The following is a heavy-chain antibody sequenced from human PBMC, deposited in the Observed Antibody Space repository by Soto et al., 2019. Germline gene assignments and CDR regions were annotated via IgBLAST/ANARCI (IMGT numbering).Heavy chain of an antibody. CDR1: GGGFGSCA. V-gene: IGHV1-69*13. CDR2: IIPIFGTA. CDR3: ASSPVLRYFDWSLAPWFDP. J-gene: IGHJ5*02. Sequence: AAVKVSCEACGGGFGSCASWWVRQATGQGLAWMGGIIPIFGTANYAQKFQGRVTITADESTSTAYMELSSLRSEDTAVYYCASSPVLRYFDWSLAPWFDPWGQGTLVTVSS. D-gene: IGHD3-9*01.